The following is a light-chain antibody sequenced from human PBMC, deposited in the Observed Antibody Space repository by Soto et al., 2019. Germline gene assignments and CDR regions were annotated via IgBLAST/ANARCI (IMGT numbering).Light chain of an antibody. CDR2: RSD. V-gene: IGLV1-47*01. Sequence: VVTQPPSTSGTPGQRVTISCSGSSSNIGSNHVYWYQQFPGMAPKLLMYRSDQRPTGVPDRFSGSKSGTSASLAISGLRSDDEADYYCSARDDSLSGVVFGGGTKLTVL. CDR1: SSNIGSNH. CDR3: SARDDSLSGVV. J-gene: IGLJ2*01.